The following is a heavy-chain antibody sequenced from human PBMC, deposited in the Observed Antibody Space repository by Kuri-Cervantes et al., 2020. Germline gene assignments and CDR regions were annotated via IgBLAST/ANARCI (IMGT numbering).Heavy chain of an antibody. CDR1: GFTFSDYH. V-gene: IGHV3-11*01. CDR2: ISSSGSTI. CDR3: AREPVIGYCSGGSCYGGMDV. Sequence: LSLTCAASGFTFSDYHMSWIRQAPGKGLEWVSYISSSGSTIYYADSVKGRFTISRDNAKNSLYLQMNSLRAEDTAVYYCAREPVIGYCSGGSCYGGMDVWGQGTTVTVSS. J-gene: IGHJ6*02. D-gene: IGHD2-15*01.